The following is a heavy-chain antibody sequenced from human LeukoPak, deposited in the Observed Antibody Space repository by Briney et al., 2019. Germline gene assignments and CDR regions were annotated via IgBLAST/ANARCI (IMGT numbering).Heavy chain of an antibody. CDR2: IIPLLGIT. J-gene: IGHJ3*02. V-gene: IGHV1-69*04. CDR1: GGTFSSYA. CDR3: ARARTMITFGGVRHAFDI. Sequence: SVKVSCKASGGTFSSYAFNWVRQAPGQGLEWVGRIIPLLGITNHAQKLQGRVTVTADTATNAAYMELSSLIPDDTAVYYCARARTMITFGGVRHAFDIWGQGTLVTVSS. D-gene: IGHD3-16*01.